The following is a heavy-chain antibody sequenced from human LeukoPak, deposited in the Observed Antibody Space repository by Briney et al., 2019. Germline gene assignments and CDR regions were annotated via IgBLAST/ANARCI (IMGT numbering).Heavy chain of an antibody. CDR3: ARVPRDRQQLVHPFDY. D-gene: IGHD6-13*01. Sequence: AGSLRLSCAASGFTFSSYWMHWVRQAPGKGLVWVSRINSDGSSTSYADSVKGRFTISRDNAKNTLYLQMNSLRAEDTAVYYCARVPRDRQQLVHPFDYWGQGTLVTVSS. CDR2: INSDGSST. J-gene: IGHJ4*02. V-gene: IGHV3-74*01. CDR1: GFTFSSYW.